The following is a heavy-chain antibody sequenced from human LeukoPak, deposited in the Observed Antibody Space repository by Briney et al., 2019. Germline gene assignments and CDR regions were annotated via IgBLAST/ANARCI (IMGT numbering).Heavy chain of an antibody. J-gene: IGHJ4*02. V-gene: IGHV1-69*05. Sequence: SVTVSFKASGGTFSSYAFSWVRQAPGQGLEWMGGVIPNFGTANYAQKFQGRVTITTDESTSTAYMELSSLRSEDTAVYYWAINGPVSGSYSIDYWGQATLVTVSS. D-gene: IGHD1-26*01. CDR1: GGTFSSYA. CDR3: AINGPVSGSYSIDY. CDR2: VIPNFGTA.